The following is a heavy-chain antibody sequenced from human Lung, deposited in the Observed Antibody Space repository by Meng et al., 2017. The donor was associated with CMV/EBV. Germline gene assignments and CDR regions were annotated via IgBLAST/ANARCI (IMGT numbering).Heavy chain of an antibody. D-gene: IGHD3-16*01. V-gene: IGHV3-30*02. Sequence: LTXAASGFRFDDYGMHWVRQTPGKGLEWVAFIRHDGTNKFYGDSVKGRFTISRDNSKNTVYLQMNSLRPEETAVYYCAKDLLLFGGPNAYFDYWGQGTXVTVSS. CDR3: AKDLLLFGGPNAYFDY. CDR1: GFRFDDYG. J-gene: IGHJ4*02. CDR2: IRHDGTNK.